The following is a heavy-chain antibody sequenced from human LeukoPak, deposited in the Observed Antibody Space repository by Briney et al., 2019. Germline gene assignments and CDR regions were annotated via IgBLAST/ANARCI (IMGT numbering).Heavy chain of an antibody. J-gene: IGHJ5*02. CDR1: GFSLSTSGVC. Sequence: SGPTLVNPTQTLTLTCTFSGFSLSTSGVCVSWIRQPPGKALEWLALIYWDDDKRYSPSLKSRLTITKDTSKNQVVLTMTNMDPVDTATYYCAHSPGGKLREWFDPWGQGTLVTVSS. CDR3: AHSPGGKLREWFDP. CDR2: IYWDDDK. D-gene: IGHD1-26*01. V-gene: IGHV2-5*02.